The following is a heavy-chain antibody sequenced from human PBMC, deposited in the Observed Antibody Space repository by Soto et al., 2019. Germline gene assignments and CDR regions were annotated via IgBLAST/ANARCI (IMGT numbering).Heavy chain of an antibody. CDR2: VMPTFGAG. Sequence: QVQLVQSGAEVKKPGSSVKVSCTASGDAFRNYAVSWVRQAPGQGLEWMGAVMPTFGAGVYAQKFQGRLTIFADESTNTAYLNVSSLTFEDAAIYYCAASRGFYEAMDAWGQGTTLTVSS. CDR1: GDAFRNYA. D-gene: IGHD3-22*01. CDR3: AASRGFYEAMDA. J-gene: IGHJ6*02. V-gene: IGHV1-69*01.